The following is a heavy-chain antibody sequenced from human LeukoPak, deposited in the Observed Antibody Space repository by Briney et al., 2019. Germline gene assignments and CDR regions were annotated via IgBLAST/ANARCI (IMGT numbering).Heavy chain of an antibody. CDR1: GFTFSIYG. CDR2: IWYDGSNE. V-gene: IGHV3-33*01. Sequence: GGSLRPSCAASGFTFSIYGMHWVRQAPGKGLGGVAIIWYDGSNEYYADSVKGRFTISRDNSKNTLHLQMNSLRAEDTAVYYCARGYSSSWYPFHWGQGTLVTVSS. CDR3: ARGYSSSWYPFH. D-gene: IGHD6-13*01. J-gene: IGHJ4*02.